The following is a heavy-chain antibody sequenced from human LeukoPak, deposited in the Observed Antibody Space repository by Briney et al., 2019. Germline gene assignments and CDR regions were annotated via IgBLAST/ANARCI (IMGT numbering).Heavy chain of an antibody. J-gene: IGHJ4*02. CDR1: GFTFSNFE. CDR3: AKDRGLVVPAAIGVY. Sequence: AGGSLRLSCEASGFTFSNFEMNWVRQAPGKGLEWVSYISSGGSNIYYADSVKGRFTISRDNSKNTLYLQMNSLRAEDTAVYYCAKDRGLVVPAAIGVYWGQGTLVTVSS. CDR2: ISSGGSNI. V-gene: IGHV3-48*03. D-gene: IGHD2-2*01.